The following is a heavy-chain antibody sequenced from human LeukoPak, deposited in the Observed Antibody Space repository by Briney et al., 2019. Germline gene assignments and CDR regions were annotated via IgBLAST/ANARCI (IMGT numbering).Heavy chain of an antibody. J-gene: IGHJ5*02. CDR2: IIPIFGTA. CDR1: GGTFSSYA. CDR3: ARDGYYDYVWGSYRTNWFDP. Sequence: ASVKVSCKASGGTFSSYAISWVRQAPGQGLEWMGGIIPIFGTANYAQKFQGRVTITTDESTSTAYMELSSLRPEDTAVYYCARDGYYDYVWGSYRTNWFDPWGQGTLVTVSS. V-gene: IGHV1-69*05. D-gene: IGHD3-16*02.